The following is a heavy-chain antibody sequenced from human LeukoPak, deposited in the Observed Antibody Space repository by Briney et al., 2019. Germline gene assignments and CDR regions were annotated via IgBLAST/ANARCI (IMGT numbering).Heavy chain of an antibody. CDR3: ARDLGCSSTSCAGGAFDI. Sequence: SVKVSCKASGGTFSSYAISWVRQAPGQGLEWMGGIIPIFGTANYAQKFQGRVTIIADESTSTAYMELSSLRSEDTAVYYCARDLGCSSTSCAGGAFDIWGQGTMVTVSS. V-gene: IGHV1-69*01. CDR2: IIPIFGTA. D-gene: IGHD2-2*01. J-gene: IGHJ3*02. CDR1: GGTFSSYA.